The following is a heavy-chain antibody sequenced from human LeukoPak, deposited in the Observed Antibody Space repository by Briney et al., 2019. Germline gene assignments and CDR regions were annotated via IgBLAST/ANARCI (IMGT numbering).Heavy chain of an antibody. CDR2: ISYDGSNK. Sequence: GGSLRLSCAASGFTFSSYAMHWVRQAPGKGLEWVAVISYDGSNKYYADSVKGRFTISRDNSKNTLYLQMNSLRAEDTAVYYCARAELGINFRGWYFDLWGRGTLVTVSS. CDR1: GFTFSSYA. D-gene: IGHD7-27*01. V-gene: IGHV3-30*04. CDR3: ARAELGINFRGWYFDL. J-gene: IGHJ2*01.